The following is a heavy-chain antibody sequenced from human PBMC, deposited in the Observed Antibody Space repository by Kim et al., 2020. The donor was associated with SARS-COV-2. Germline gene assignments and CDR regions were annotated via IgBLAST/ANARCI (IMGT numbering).Heavy chain of an antibody. CDR2: ISGGSGII. D-gene: IGHD2-8*01. Sequence: GGSLRLSCVASGFAFSVFEMNWVRQTPGKGLEWISYISGGSGIISYADSVKGRFTISRDNTKNSPYLQMNSLTVEDAAVYFGVGGGLYYFDYWGQGTLVTVSS. CDR1: GFAFSVFE. CDR3: VGGGLYYFDY. J-gene: IGHJ4*02. V-gene: IGHV3-48*03.